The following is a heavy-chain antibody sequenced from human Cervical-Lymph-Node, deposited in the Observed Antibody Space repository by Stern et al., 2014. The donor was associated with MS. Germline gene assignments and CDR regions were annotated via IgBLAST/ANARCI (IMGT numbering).Heavy chain of an antibody. CDR1: GFSLSNARMG. J-gene: IGHJ3*02. Sequence: EESGAVLVKPTETLTLTCTVSGFSLSNARMGVSWIRQPPGKALEWLAHIFSNDEKSYSTSLNSRLTISKDTSKIQLVLTMTNMDPVYTATYYCARDRAGAFDIWGQGTMVTVSS. CDR3: ARDRAGAFDI. V-gene: IGHV2-26*01. CDR2: IFSNDEK. D-gene: IGHD6-19*01.